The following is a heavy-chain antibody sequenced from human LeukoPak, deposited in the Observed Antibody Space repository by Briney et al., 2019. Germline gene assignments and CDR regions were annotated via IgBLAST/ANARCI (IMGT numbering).Heavy chain of an antibody. J-gene: IGHJ3*02. V-gene: IGHV3-21*01. CDR3: ARGRQWLPNDAFDI. Sequence: GGSLRLSCAASGLSFSGFALHWVRQTPGKGLQWVSSISSSSSYIYYADSVKGRFTISRDNAKNSLYLQMNSLRAEDTAVYYCARGRQWLPNDAFDIWGQGTMVTVSS. D-gene: IGHD6-19*01. CDR2: ISSSSSYI. CDR1: GLSFSGFA.